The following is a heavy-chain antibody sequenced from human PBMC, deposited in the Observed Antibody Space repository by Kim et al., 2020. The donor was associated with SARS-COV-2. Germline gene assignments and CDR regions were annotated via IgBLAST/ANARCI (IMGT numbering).Heavy chain of an antibody. J-gene: IGHJ5*02. D-gene: IGHD6-6*01. V-gene: IGHV1-8*01. CDR3: ARRRIAARPRVYWFDP. Sequence: KFQGRVTMTRNTSISTAYMELSSLRSEDTAVYYCARRRIAARPRVYWFDPWGQGTLVTVSS.